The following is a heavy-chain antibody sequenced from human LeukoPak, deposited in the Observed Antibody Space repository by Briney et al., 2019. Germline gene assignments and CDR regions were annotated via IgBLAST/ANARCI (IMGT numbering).Heavy chain of an antibody. CDR1: GYTFTSYY. D-gene: IGHD5-12*01. CDR2: INPSGGST. Sequence: ASVKASCKASGYTFTSYYMHWVRQAPGQGLEWMGIINPSGGSTSYAQKFQGRVTMTRDMSTSTVYMELSSLRSEDTAVYYCARESRATNPYYYYMDVWGKGTTVTVSS. CDR3: ARESRATNPYYYYMDV. J-gene: IGHJ6*03. V-gene: IGHV1-46*01.